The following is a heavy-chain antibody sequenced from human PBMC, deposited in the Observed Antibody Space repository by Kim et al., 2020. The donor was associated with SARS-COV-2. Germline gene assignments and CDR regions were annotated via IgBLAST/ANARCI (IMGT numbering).Heavy chain of an antibody. CDR3: AREFWGAADI. J-gene: IGHJ6*02. Sequence: GGSLRLSCAASRFAFSPAWMQWVRQVPGKGLLCVSRISPDGACTLYADSVKGRFTISRDNAKNTLYLQMNSLGADDTAVYYCAREFWGAADIWGQGTTVTVFS. CDR1: RFAFSPAW. V-gene: IGHV3-74*03. CDR2: ISPDGACT. D-gene: IGHD3-16*01.